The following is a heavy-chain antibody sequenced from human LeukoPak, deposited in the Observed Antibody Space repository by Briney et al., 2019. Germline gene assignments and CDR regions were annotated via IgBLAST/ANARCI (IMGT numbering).Heavy chain of an antibody. Sequence: GGSLRLSCAASGFTFSNYAMSWVRQAPGKGLERVSAISGSGGSTYYGDSVKGRFTIPRDNSKNTLYLQMNSLRAEDTAVYYCAKDRRVGATKGLGAFDKWGQGTMVIVSS. CDR3: AKDRRVGATKGLGAFDK. V-gene: IGHV3-23*01. CDR2: ISGSGGST. D-gene: IGHD1-26*01. J-gene: IGHJ3*02. CDR1: GFTFSNYA.